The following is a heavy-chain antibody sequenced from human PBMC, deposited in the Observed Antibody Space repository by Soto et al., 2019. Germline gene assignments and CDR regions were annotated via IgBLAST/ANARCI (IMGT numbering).Heavy chain of an antibody. J-gene: IGHJ4*02. CDR1: GFALTTYT. CDR2: INGRSNYK. V-gene: IGHV3-21*02. CDR3: VREDGVVGASSSFDS. D-gene: IGHD1-26*01. Sequence: EVQLVESGGGLVAPGGSLRLSCVASGFALTTYTMNWVRQAPGTGLEWVSSINGRSNYKYYSDSVKGRFTVSRDNAKNSLFLQMRRLGPEDTAVYYCVREDGVVGASSSFDSWGQGTLVTVSS.